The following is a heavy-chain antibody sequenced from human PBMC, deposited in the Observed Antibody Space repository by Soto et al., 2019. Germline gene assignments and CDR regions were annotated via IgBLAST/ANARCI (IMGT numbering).Heavy chain of an antibody. CDR1: GYTFTSYY. CDR3: ARDLSSGWYFGY. Sequence: ASVKVSCKASGYTFTSYYMHWVRQAPGQGLEWMGWINPNSGGTNYAQKFQGRVTMTRDTSISTAYMELSRLRSDDTAVYYCARDLSSGWYFGYWGQGTLVTVSS. V-gene: IGHV1-2*02. D-gene: IGHD6-19*01. CDR2: INPNSGGT. J-gene: IGHJ4*02.